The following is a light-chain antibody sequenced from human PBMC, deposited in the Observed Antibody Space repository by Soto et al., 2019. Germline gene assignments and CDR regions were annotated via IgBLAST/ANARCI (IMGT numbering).Light chain of an antibody. Sequence: DIQMTQSPSSLSASVGDRVTITCRASQTISSWLAWYQQKPGKAPKLLIYKASTLKSGVPSRFSGIGSGTEFTLTISRLQPDDFATYYCQHYNSYSEAFGQGTKVDIK. CDR2: KAS. CDR1: QTISSW. CDR3: QHYNSYSEA. V-gene: IGKV1-5*03. J-gene: IGKJ1*01.